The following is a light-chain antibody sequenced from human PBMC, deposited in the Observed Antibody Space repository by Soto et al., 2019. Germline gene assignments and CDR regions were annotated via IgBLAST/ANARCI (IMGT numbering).Light chain of an antibody. CDR3: QQSYSTSPLT. J-gene: IGKJ4*01. V-gene: IGKV1-39*01. CDR1: QSISSY. CDR2: AAS. Sequence: DIQMTQSPSSLSASVGVRVTITCRASQSISSYLNWYQQKPGKAPKLLIYAASSLQSGVPSRFSGSGSGTDFTLTISSLQPEDFATYYCQQSYSTSPLTFGGGTKVEIK.